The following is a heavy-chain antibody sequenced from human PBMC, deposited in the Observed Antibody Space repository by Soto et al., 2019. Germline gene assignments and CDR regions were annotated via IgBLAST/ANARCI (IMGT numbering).Heavy chain of an antibody. CDR2: IIPIFGTA. CDR1: GGTFSSYA. CDR3: AGGSYMIDYFDY. V-gene: IGHV1-69*13. D-gene: IGHD1-26*01. J-gene: IGHJ4*02. Sequence: ASVKFTCKASGGTFSSYAISWVLQAPGQGLEWMGGIIPIFGTANYAQKFQGRVTITADESTSTAYMELSSLRSEDTAVYYCAGGSYMIDYFDYWGQGTLVTVS.